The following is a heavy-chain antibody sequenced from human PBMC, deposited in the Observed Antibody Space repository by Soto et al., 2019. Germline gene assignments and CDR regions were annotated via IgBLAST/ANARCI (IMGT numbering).Heavy chain of an antibody. CDR1: GGSISSYY. Sequence: QVQLQESGPGLVKPSETLSLTCTVSGGSISSYYWSWIRQPPGKGLEWIGYIYYSGSTNYNPSLKSRVTMXVXTSXNQFSRKLSSVTAADTAVYYCARGHSGSYRTGEGYYYGMDVWGQGTTVTVSS. CDR2: IYYSGST. D-gene: IGHD1-26*01. CDR3: ARGHSGSYRTGEGYYYGMDV. J-gene: IGHJ6*02. V-gene: IGHV4-59*01.